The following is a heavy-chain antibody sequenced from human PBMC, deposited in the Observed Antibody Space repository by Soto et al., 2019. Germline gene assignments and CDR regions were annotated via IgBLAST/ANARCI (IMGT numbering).Heavy chain of an antibody. CDR1: GFTFSTYV. CDR3: ARAGTGGENVYGIYRSFWIDP. D-gene: IGHD3-16*02. CDR2: VWYDGSIK. Sequence: GGSLRLSCAASGFTFSTYVMHWVRQAPGKGLEWVAVVWYDGSIKYYADSVKGRFTISRDNSKNTLYLQMDSLRAEDTAVYYCARAGTGGENVYGIYRSFWIDPWGQGTLVTVSS. J-gene: IGHJ5*02. V-gene: IGHV3-33*01.